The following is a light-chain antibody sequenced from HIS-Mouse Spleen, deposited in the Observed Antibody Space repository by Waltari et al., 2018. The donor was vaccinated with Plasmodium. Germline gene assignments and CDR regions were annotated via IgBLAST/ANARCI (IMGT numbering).Light chain of an antibody. J-gene: IGKJ3*01. V-gene: IGKV1-8*01. CDR3: QQYYSYPFT. Sequence: IVMTQSPSSFSASTGDRVTITCRASQGISSYLAWYQQKPGKAPKLLIYAASTLQSGVPSRFSGSGSGTDFTLTISCLQSEDFATYYCQQYYSYPFTFGPGTKVDIK. CDR2: AAS. CDR1: QGISSY.